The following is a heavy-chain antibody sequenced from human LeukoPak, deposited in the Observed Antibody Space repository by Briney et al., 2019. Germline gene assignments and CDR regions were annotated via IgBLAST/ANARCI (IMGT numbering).Heavy chain of an antibody. V-gene: IGHV3-30*02. CDR1: GFTFSSYG. D-gene: IGHD6-13*01. J-gene: IGHJ4*02. Sequence: GGSLRLSCAASGFTFSSYGMHWVRQAPGKGLEWVAFIRYDGSSKYYADSVKGRFTISRDNSKNTLYLQMNSLRAEDTAVYYCAKDPRPSSSWYFSYWGQGTLVTVSS. CDR3: AKDPRPSSSWYFSY. CDR2: IRYDGSSK.